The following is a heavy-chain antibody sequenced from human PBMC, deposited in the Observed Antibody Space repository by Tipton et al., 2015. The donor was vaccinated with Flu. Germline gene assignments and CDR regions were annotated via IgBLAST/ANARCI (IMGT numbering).Heavy chain of an antibody. V-gene: IGHV3-48*03. CDR2: ISGSGYTK. J-gene: IGHJ6*02. Sequence: SLRLSCAASGFTFSAYEMNWVRQAPGKGLEWVSYISGSGYTKYSADSVKGRFTISRDNAKNSLYLEMNSLRAEDTAVYYCARKDADNWDFAMDVWGQGATVTVSS. D-gene: IGHD3-3*01. CDR1: GFTFSAYE. CDR3: ARKDADNWDFAMDV.